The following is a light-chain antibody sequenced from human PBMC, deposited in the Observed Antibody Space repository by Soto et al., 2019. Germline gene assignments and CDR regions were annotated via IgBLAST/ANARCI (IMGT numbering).Light chain of an antibody. V-gene: IGKV3-20*01. CDR2: GAS. J-gene: IGKJ1*01. CDR3: QQYVSWT. Sequence: EIVLTQSPGTLSVSPGDRATLSCRTSKSNSSNYLAWYQQKPGQAPRILIYGASSRATGIPDRFSGSGSGTDFTLTNSRLEPEDSAIYYCQQYVSWTFGQGTKVEIK. CDR1: KSNSSNY.